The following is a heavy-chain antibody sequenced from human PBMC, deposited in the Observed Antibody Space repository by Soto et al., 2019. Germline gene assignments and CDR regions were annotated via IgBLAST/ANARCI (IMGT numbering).Heavy chain of an antibody. D-gene: IGHD6-13*01. CDR1: GGSISSSNW. CDR3: ARVYRQQLDGFNYGMDV. CDR2: IYHSGST. J-gene: IGHJ6*02. Sequence: QVQLQESGPGLVKPSGTLSLTCAVSGGSISSSNWWSWVRQPPGKGLEWIGEIYHSGSTNYNPSLKSRVTISVDKSKHQFSLKLSSVTAADTAVYYCARVYRQQLDGFNYGMDVWGQGTTVTVSS. V-gene: IGHV4-4*02.